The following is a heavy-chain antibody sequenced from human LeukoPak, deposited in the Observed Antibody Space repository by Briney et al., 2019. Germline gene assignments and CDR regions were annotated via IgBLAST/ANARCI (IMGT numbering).Heavy chain of an antibody. V-gene: IGHV4-4*07. CDR1: GGSISTYY. J-gene: IGHJ3*02. Sequence: SETLSLTSTVSGGSISTYYWSWIRQPAGKGLEWIGRIYTSGSTNYNPSLKSRVTMSVDTSKNQFSLKLSSVTAAVTAVYYCARDSGLLWFGESQAFDIWGQGTMVTVSS. CDR2: IYTSGST. D-gene: IGHD3-10*01. CDR3: ARDSGLLWFGESQAFDI.